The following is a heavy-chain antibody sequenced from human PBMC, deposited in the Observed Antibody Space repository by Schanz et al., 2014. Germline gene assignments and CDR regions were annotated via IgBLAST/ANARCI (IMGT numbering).Heavy chain of an antibody. J-gene: IGHJ4*02. D-gene: IGHD3-3*01. CDR2: IYYSGSS. V-gene: IGHV4-61*01. CDR3: ARSAGRDFWSGYYTRFDY. CDR1: GGSISSATYF. Sequence: QVQLQESGPGLVKPSQTLSLTCTVSGGSISSATYFWSWIRQPPGKGLEWIGYIYYSGSSDYNPSLKSRVTISVDTSKSQFSLKLSSVTAADTAVYYCARSAGRDFWSGYYTRFDYWGQGTLVTVSS.